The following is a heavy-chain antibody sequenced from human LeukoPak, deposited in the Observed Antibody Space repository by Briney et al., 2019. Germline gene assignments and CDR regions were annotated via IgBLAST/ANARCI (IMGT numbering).Heavy chain of an antibody. Sequence: PSETLSLTCTVSGGSISSSSYYWGWIRQPPGKGLEWIGSIYYSGSTYYNPSLKSRVTISVDTSKNQFSLKLSSVTAADTAVYYCARHPAGPPTRTRYCSSTSCYSLLEQLVRYYFDYWGQGTLVTVSS. CDR1: GGSISSSSYY. V-gene: IGHV4-39*01. J-gene: IGHJ4*02. CDR2: IYYSGST. CDR3: ARHPAGPPTRTRYCSSTSCYSLLEQLVRYYFDY. D-gene: IGHD2-2*02.